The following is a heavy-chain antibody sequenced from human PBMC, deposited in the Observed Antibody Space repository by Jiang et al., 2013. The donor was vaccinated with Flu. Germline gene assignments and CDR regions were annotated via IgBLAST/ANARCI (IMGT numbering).Heavy chain of an antibody. V-gene: IGHV4-34*01. CDR1: GGSFSGYY. CDR3: ARVAKRWLQFTPNRGWFDP. CDR2: INHSGST. Sequence: LLKPSETLSLTCAVYGGSFSGYYWSWIRQPPGKGLEWIGEINHSGSTNYNPSLKSRVTISVDTSKNQFSLKLSSVTAADTAVYYCARVAKRWLQFTPNRGWFDPWGQGTLVTVSS. J-gene: IGHJ5*02. D-gene: IGHD5-24*01.